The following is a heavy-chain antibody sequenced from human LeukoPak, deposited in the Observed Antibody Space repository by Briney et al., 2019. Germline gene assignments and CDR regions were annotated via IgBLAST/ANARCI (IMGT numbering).Heavy chain of an antibody. CDR2: INSDSNYI. V-gene: IGHV3-21*01. J-gene: IGHJ3*02. Sequence: GGSLRLSCAASGFTFRSYSMNWVRQAPGKGLEWVSSINSDSNYIYYADSVQGRFTISRDNAKNSLYLQMNSLRAEDTAVYYCAVAYYYGSGDAFDIWDQGTKVTVSS. CDR3: AVAYYYGSGDAFDI. D-gene: IGHD3-10*01. CDR1: GFTFRSYS.